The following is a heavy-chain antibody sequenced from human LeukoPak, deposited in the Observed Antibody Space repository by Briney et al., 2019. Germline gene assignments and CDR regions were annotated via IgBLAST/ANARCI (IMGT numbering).Heavy chain of an antibody. D-gene: IGHD3-22*01. Sequence: SETLSLTCAVYGGSFSGYYWSWIRQPPGKGLEWIGEINHSGSTNYNPSLKSRVTISVDTSKNQFSLKLSSVTAADTAVYYCARMPFRNYYDSSGYYRLSDWFDPWGQGTLVTVSS. CDR3: ARMPFRNYYDSSGYYRLSDWFDP. V-gene: IGHV4-34*01. CDR1: GGSFSGYY. CDR2: INHSGST. J-gene: IGHJ5*02.